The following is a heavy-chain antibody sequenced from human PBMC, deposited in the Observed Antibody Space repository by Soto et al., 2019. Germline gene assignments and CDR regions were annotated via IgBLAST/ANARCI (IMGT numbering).Heavy chain of an antibody. Sequence: SVKVSCKASGFTFTSSAVQCVRQARGQRLEWIGWIVVGSGNTNYAQKFQERVTITRDMSTSTAYMELSSLRSEDTAVYYCAVSRWLQFDEPTYWGQGTLVTVSS. CDR1: GFTFTSSA. CDR3: AVSRWLQFDEPTY. D-gene: IGHD5-12*01. J-gene: IGHJ4*02. V-gene: IGHV1-58*01. CDR2: IVVGSGNT.